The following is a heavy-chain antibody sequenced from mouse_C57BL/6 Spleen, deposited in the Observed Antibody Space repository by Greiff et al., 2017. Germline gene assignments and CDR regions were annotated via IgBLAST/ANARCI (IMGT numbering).Heavy chain of an antibody. D-gene: IGHD5-2*01. Sequence: QVQLQQPGAELVMPGASVKLSCKASGYTFPSYWMHWVKQRPGQGLEWIGEIDPSASYTNYNQKFKGKSTLTVDKSSSTAYMQLSSLTSEDSAVYYCARRIPSYYAMDYWGQGTSVTVSS. CDR3: ARRIPSYYAMDY. CDR2: IDPSASYT. CDR1: GYTFPSYW. V-gene: IGHV1-69*01. J-gene: IGHJ4*01.